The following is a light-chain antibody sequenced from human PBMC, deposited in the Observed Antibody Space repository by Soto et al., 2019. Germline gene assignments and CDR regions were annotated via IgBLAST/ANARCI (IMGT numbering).Light chain of an antibody. CDR2: GNS. J-gene: IGLJ2*01. CDR1: SSNIGAGYD. Sequence: QSVLTQPPSVSGAPGQRVTISCTGSSSNIGAGYDVHWYQQLPGTAPKLLIYGNSNRPSGVPDRFSGSKSGTSASLAITGLQAEDEADYCCQSYDSSLSGSEVVFGGGTKVTVL. V-gene: IGLV1-40*01. CDR3: QSYDSSLSGSEVV.